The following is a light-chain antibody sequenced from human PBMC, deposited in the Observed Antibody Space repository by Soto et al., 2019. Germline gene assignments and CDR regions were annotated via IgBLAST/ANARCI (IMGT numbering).Light chain of an antibody. CDR1: QSVSSSY. CDR2: DAS. V-gene: IGKV3-20*01. Sequence: ENVLTQSPGTLSLSPGERATLSCRASQSVSSSYLAWYQQKPGQAPRLLIHDASSRATGIPDRFSGSGSGTDCTLTISRVEPEDFAVYSCQQYASSPLTFGQGTKLEIK. CDR3: QQYASSPLT. J-gene: IGKJ1*01.